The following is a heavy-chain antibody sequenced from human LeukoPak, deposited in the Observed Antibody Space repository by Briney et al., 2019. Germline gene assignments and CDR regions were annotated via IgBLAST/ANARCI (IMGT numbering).Heavy chain of an antibody. V-gene: IGHV3-33*01. CDR2: IWYDGSNK. Sequence: PGRSLRLSCAASGFTFSSYGVHWVRQAPGKGLEWVAVIWYDGSNKYYADSVKGRFTISRDNSKNTLYLQMNSLRAEDTAAYYCARDSTYYFDYWGQGTLVTVSS. CDR3: ARDSTYYFDY. CDR1: GFTFSSYG. D-gene: IGHD3-3*02. J-gene: IGHJ4*02.